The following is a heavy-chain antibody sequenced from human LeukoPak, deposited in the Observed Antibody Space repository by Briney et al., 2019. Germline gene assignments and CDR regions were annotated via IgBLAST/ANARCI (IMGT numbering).Heavy chain of an antibody. V-gene: IGHV4-39*07. Sequence: SETLSLTCTVSGGSISSSSYYWGWIRQPPGKGLEWIGSIYYSGSTYYNPSLKSRVTISVDTSKNQFSLKLSSVTAADTAVYYCARDLKRGSRPADAFDIWGQGTMVTVSS. CDR1: GGSISSSSYY. D-gene: IGHD3-16*01. CDR2: IYYSGST. CDR3: ARDLKRGSRPADAFDI. J-gene: IGHJ3*02.